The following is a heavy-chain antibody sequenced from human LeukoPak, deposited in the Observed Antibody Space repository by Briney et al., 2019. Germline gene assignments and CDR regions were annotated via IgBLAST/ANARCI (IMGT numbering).Heavy chain of an antibody. D-gene: IGHD2-21*02. Sequence: SETLSLTCTVSGGSISSYYWSWIRQPPGKGLEWIGYIYYSGSTNYNPSLKSRVTISVDTSKNQFSLKLSSVTAADTAVYYCAREGGVRSVTGDAFDIWGQGTMVTVSS. CDR2: IYYSGST. CDR1: GGSISSYY. V-gene: IGHV4-59*01. J-gene: IGHJ3*02. CDR3: AREGGVRSVTGDAFDI.